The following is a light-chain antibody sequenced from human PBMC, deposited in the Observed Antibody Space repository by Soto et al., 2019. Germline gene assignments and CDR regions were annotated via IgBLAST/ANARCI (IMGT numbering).Light chain of an antibody. CDR1: QSVRSTY. Sequence: MMMTQSPATLSVSPGERATLSCRASQSVRSTYLAWYQQKPGQAPRLLIFGVSNRAAGIPARFSGSGSGTEFTLTISSLQSEDFAVYYCQQYGDWPLTFGGGTKVDIK. J-gene: IGKJ4*01. V-gene: IGKV3-15*01. CDR2: GVS. CDR3: QQYGDWPLT.